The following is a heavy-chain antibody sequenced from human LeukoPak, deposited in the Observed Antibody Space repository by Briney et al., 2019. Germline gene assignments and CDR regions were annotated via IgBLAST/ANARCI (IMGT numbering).Heavy chain of an antibody. V-gene: IGHV4-61*02. CDR3: AREYSSGYYLVLDY. CDR2: IYTSGST. D-gene: IGHD3-22*01. Sequence: SQTLSLTCTVSGGSISSGSYYWSWIRQPAGKGLEWIGRIYTSGSTNYNTSLKSRVTISVDTSKNQFSLKLSSVTAADTAVYYCAREYSSGYYLVLDYWGQGTLVTVSS. CDR1: GGSISSGSYY. J-gene: IGHJ4*02.